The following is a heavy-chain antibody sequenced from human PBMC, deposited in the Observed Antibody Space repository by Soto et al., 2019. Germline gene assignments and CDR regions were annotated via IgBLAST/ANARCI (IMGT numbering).Heavy chain of an antibody. V-gene: IGHV1-69*06. CDR1: GGTFSSYA. Sequence: QVQLVQSGAEVKKPGSSVKVSCTASGGTFSSYAISWVRQAPGQGLEWMGGIIPIFGTANYAQKFQGRVTITADKSTSTAYMELSSLRSEDTAVYYCARAAVPTFTIFGVVNWFDPWGQGTLVTVSS. CDR2: IIPIFGTA. D-gene: IGHD3-3*01. J-gene: IGHJ5*02. CDR3: ARAAVPTFTIFGVVNWFDP.